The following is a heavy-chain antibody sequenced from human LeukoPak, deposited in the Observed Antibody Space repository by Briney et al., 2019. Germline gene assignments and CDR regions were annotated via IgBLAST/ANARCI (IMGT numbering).Heavy chain of an antibody. V-gene: IGHV3-53*01. Sequence: PGGSLRLSCAASGFTVSSNYMSWVRQAPGKGLEWVSVIYSGGSTYYADSVKGRFTISRDNSKNTLYLQMNSLRAEDTAVYYCARGRQQLGNEGVDYWGQGTLATVSS. CDR2: IYSGGST. D-gene: IGHD6-13*01. CDR1: GFTVSSNY. J-gene: IGHJ4*02. CDR3: ARGRQQLGNEGVDY.